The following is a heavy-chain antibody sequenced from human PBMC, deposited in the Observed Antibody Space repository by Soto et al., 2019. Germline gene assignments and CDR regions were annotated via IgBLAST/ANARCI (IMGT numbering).Heavy chain of an antibody. V-gene: IGHV3-23*01. CDR2: ISGSSSTT. CDR1: GFTFSSFA. Sequence: GGSLRLSCAVSGFTFSSFAMSWVRQAPGKGLEWVSSISGSSSTTYYADSMKGRFTISRDNSKTTLYLQMNSLRAEDTAVYYCARDLSGYGDLYYYYGMDVWGQGTTVTVSS. D-gene: IGHD4-17*01. J-gene: IGHJ6*02. CDR3: ARDLSGYGDLYYYYGMDV.